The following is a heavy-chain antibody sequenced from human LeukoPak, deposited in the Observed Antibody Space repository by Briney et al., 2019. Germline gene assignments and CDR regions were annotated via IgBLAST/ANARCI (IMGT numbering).Heavy chain of an antibody. Sequence: GGSLRLSCAASGFTVSNNYMTWVRQAPGKGLEWVSLIYSGATHYADSVKGRFTISRDNSKNTVYLQMSSLRDEDTAVYYCARYGALDYWGQGTLVTVSS. J-gene: IGHJ4*02. CDR3: ARYGALDY. CDR2: IYSGAT. V-gene: IGHV3-66*01. D-gene: IGHD4-17*01. CDR1: GFTVSNNY.